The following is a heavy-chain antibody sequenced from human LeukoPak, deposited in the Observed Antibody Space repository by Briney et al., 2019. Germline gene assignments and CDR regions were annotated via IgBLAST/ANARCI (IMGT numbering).Heavy chain of an antibody. CDR2: IWYDGSNK. D-gene: IGHD3-16*02. CDR3: TRDRVSSDS. V-gene: IGHV3-33*01. CDR1: GFNFFTYG. J-gene: IGHJ4*02. Sequence: GRSLRLSCAASGFNFFTYGMHWVRQAPGKGLEWVAVIWYDGSNKYYADSVKGRFTISRDNSKNTLYLQMNSLRAEDTAVYYCTRDRVSSDSWGQGTLVIVSS.